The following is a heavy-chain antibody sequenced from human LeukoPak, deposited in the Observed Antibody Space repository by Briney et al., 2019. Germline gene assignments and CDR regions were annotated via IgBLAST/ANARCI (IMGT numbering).Heavy chain of an antibody. CDR3: ARGGYSYGPATLGALDI. CDR2: INGDGSRT. D-gene: IGHD5-18*01. J-gene: IGHJ3*02. V-gene: IGHV3-74*01. CDR1: GFTFSDYW. Sequence: GGSLRLSCAASGFTFSDYWMHWVRQTPGKGLVWVSRINGDGSRTNYEDSVKGRFTISRDNAKNTLFLQMNSLRAEDTAVYYCARGGYSYGPATLGALDIWGQGTMVPASS.